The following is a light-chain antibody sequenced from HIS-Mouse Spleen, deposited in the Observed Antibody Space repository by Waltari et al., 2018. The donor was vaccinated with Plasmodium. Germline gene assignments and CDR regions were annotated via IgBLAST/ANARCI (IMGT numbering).Light chain of an antibody. V-gene: IGLV2-14*03. CDR2: DVS. CDR1: SSDVGGYNY. Sequence: QSALTQPASVSGSPGQSITISCTGTSSDVGGYNYVSWYQQHPVKAHKLTIYDVSNRPSGVSNLFSGSKSGNTASLTISGLQAEDEADYYCSSYTSSSTLVFGGGTKLTVL. CDR3: SSYTSSSTLV. J-gene: IGLJ2*01.